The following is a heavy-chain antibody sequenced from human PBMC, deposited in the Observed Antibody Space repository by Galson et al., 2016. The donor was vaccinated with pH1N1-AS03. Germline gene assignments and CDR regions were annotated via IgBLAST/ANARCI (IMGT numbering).Heavy chain of an antibody. J-gene: IGHJ4*02. V-gene: IGHV5-51*01. CDR3: ARHNEAATLSAPSDS. CDR2: IHPIDSDA. CDR1: GYSFTNSW. D-gene: IGHD6-25*01. Sequence: QSGAEVKQPGEPLTISCKTSGYSFTNSWIAWVRQMPGKGLEWMGFIHPIDSDARYNPSFEGQVTISADKSINTAYLQWSSLKASDTAIYYCARHNEAATLSAPSDSWGQGTLVTVSS.